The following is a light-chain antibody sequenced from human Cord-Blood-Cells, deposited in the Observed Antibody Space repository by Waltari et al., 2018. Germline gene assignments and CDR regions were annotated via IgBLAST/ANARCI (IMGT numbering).Light chain of an antibody. J-gene: IGLJ1*01. CDR1: NIGSKS. CDR3: QVWDSSSDHYV. Sequence: SYVLTQPPSVSVAPGKTARITCGGNNIGSKSVHWYQQKPGQAPVLVVYDDGDRPSGIPERFSGANSGNTATRTSSRVEAGDEADYYCQVWDSSSDHYVFGTGTKVTVL. V-gene: IGLV3-21*03. CDR2: DDG.